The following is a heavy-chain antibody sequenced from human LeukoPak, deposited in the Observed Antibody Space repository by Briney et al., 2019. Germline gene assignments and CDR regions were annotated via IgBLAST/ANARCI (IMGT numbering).Heavy chain of an antibody. J-gene: IGHJ4*02. CDR3: VPADKQ. V-gene: IGHV3-74*01. D-gene: IGHD6-13*01. CDR2: IKPDGSST. Sequence: PGGSLRLSCAASGFTFSSNWMHRVRQAPGKGLEWVSLIKPDGSSTSYTDSVKGRFTISRDNAKNTLYLQMNSLRAEDTAVYYCVPADKQWGQGTLVTVSP. CDR1: GFTFSSNW.